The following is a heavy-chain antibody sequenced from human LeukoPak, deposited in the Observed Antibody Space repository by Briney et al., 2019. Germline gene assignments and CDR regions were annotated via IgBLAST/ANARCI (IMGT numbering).Heavy chain of an antibody. Sequence: SGTLSLTCAVSGGSISSSNWWSWVRQPPGKGLEWIGEIYHSGSTNYNPSLKSRVTISVDKPKNQFSLRLSSVTAADTAVYYCARWNVVVPAASHDAFDIWGQGTMVTVSS. V-gene: IGHV4-4*02. D-gene: IGHD2-2*01. CDR3: ARWNVVVPAASHDAFDI. CDR2: IYHSGST. CDR1: GGSISSSNW. J-gene: IGHJ3*02.